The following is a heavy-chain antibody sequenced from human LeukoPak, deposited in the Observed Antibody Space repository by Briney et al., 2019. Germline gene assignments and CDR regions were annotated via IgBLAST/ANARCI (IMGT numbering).Heavy chain of an antibody. Sequence: GGSLRLSCAASGFTLSSYGMPWVRQAPGKGLEWVAVIWYDGSYKFYADSVKGRFTISRDNSKNTVLLQMNSLRVDDTGIYYCAREGVMYTLPSNWFDPWGQGTLVTVSS. D-gene: IGHD2-8*02. J-gene: IGHJ5*02. V-gene: IGHV3-33*01. CDR2: IWYDGSYK. CDR3: AREGVMYTLPSNWFDP. CDR1: GFTLSSYG.